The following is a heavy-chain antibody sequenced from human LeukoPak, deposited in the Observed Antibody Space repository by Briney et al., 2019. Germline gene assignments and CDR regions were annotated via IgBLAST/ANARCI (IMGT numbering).Heavy chain of an antibody. D-gene: IGHD2-8*01. V-gene: IGHV1-2*02. Sequence: GASVTVSCKASGYTFTAYFIHWVRQAPGQGLEWMGWINPNSGGTKYAQNFQGRVTMTRDTSISTAYLDLSRLTSDDTAVYYCALPPGIVPTDFALDAWGQGTMVTVSS. CDR3: ALPPGIVPTDFALDA. J-gene: IGHJ3*01. CDR2: INPNSGGT. CDR1: GYTFTAYF.